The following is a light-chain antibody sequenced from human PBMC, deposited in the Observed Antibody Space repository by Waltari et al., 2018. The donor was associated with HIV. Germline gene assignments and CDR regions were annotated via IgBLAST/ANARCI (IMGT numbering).Light chain of an antibody. CDR3: QQSYSTPMYT. CDR2: AAS. V-gene: IGKV1-39*01. CDR1: QSISSY. Sequence: DIKMTQSPSSLSASVGDRVTITCRASQSISSYLNWYQQKPGKAPKPLIYAASSLQSGVPSRFSGSGSGTDFTLTISSLQPEDFATYYCQQSYSTPMYTFGQGTKLEIK. J-gene: IGKJ2*01.